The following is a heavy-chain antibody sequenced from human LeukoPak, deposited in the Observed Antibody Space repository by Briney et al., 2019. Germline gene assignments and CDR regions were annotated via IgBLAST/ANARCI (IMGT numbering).Heavy chain of an antibody. D-gene: IGHD5-24*01. CDR3: ATDIDDFNTFAPLPQH. Sequence: GGSLRLSCAASGFTSSNYAMSWVRQAPGEGLEWVAAISGSGSNTFYADSVNGRFTISRDNSRNTLYLQMNSLRVEDTALYYCATDIDDFNTFAPLPQHWSQGTLVTVSS. J-gene: IGHJ1*01. CDR2: ISGSGSNT. V-gene: IGHV3-23*01. CDR1: GFTSSNYA.